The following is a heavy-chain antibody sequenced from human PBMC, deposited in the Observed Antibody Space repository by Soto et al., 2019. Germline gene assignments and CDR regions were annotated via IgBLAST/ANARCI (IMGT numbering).Heavy chain of an antibody. CDR3: ARDRDWAFDY. Sequence: EVQLVESGGGLVQTGGSLRLSCVGSGFTFSSYSMVWVRQAPGKGLEWVSYIFVSSSPIYYADSVKGRFTVSRDNAQNSLFLLMNSLRAEDTAVYYCARDRDWAFDYWGRGTLVTVSS. CDR2: IFVSSSPI. V-gene: IGHV3-48*04. D-gene: IGHD3-9*01. CDR1: GFTFSSYS. J-gene: IGHJ4*02.